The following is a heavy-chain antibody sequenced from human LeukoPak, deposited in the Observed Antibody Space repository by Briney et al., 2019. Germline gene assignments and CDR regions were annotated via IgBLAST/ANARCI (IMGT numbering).Heavy chain of an antibody. V-gene: IGHV1-69*05. CDR1: GGPFSSYA. CDR2: IIPIFGTA. CDR3: ASLTGGREEYYFDY. D-gene: IGHD1-1*01. J-gene: IGHJ4*02. Sequence: KVSCKASGGPFSSYAISWVRQAPGQGLEWMGRIIPIFGTANYAQKFQGRVTITTDESTSTAYMELSSLRSEDTAVYYCASLTGGREEYYFDYWGQGTLVTVSS.